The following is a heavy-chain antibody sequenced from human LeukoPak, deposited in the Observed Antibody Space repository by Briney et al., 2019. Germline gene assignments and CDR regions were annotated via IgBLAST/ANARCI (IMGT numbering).Heavy chain of an antibody. CDR3: ARDHRDSSSWFWFDP. D-gene: IGHD6-13*01. J-gene: IGHJ5*02. CDR1: GYSISSGYY. CDR2: IYHSGST. Sequence: SETLSLTCTVSGYSISSGYYWGWIRQPPGKGLEWIGSIYHSGSTYYNPSLKSRVTISVDTSKNQFSLKLSSVTAADTAVYYCARDHRDSSSWFWFDPWGQGTLVTVSS. V-gene: IGHV4-38-2*02.